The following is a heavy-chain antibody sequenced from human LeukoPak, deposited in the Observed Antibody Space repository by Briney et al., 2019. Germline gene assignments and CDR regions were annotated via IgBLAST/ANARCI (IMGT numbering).Heavy chain of an antibody. CDR2: IYYSGTT. CDR3: ARDYGPYFFDY. CDR1: GGSISSYY. J-gene: IGHJ4*02. D-gene: IGHD4-17*01. Sequence: SETLSLTCTVSGGSISSYYWSWIRQPPGKGLEWIGYIYYSGTTYYNPSLKSRVTISVDTSKNQFSLKLSSVTAADTAVYYCARDYGPYFFDYWGQGTLVTVSS. V-gene: IGHV4-59*06.